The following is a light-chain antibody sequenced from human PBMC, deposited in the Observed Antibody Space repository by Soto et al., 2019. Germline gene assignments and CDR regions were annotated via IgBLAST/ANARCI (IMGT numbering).Light chain of an antibody. J-gene: IGKJ4*01. CDR3: QQYDKWPPLT. CDR2: DAS. V-gene: IGKV3-15*01. Sequence: EIVLTQSPAILSVSPGERATLSCRAIQSISRSLAWYQQKPGQAPRLLISDASTRATGIPARFSGSGSGTEFTLTISSLQSEDFAVYYCQQYDKWPPLTFGGGTKADIK. CDR1: QSISRS.